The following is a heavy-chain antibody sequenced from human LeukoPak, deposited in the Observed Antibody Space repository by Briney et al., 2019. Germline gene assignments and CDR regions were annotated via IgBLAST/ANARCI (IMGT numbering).Heavy chain of an antibody. D-gene: IGHD6-19*01. CDR2: IIPIFGTA. Sequence: SVKVSCKASGYTFTGYYMHWVRQAPGQGLEWMGGIIPIFGTANYAQKFRGRVTITADKSTRTAYMELSSLRSEDTAVYYCARSQPYSSGWNFDLWGRGTLVTVSS. CDR1: GYTFTGYY. CDR3: ARSQPYSSGWNFDL. J-gene: IGHJ2*01. V-gene: IGHV1-69*06.